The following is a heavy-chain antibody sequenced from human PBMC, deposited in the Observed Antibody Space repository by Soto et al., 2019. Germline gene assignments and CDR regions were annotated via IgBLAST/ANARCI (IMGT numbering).Heavy chain of an antibody. CDR2: ISSSGSTI. CDR1: GFTFSSYN. CDR3: ARVAYYYDRSGYFY. V-gene: IGHV3-48*01. D-gene: IGHD3-22*01. Sequence: EVQLVESGGGLVQPGGSLRLSCAASGFTFSSYNMNWVRQAPGKGLEWVSYISSSGSTIYYADSVEGRFTISRDNAKNSLYLQMNSLRAEDKAVYYCARVAYYYDRSGYFYWRQGTLVTVSS. J-gene: IGHJ4*02.